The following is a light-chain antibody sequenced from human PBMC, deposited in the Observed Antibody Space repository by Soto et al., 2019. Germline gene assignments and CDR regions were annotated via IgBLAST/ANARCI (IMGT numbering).Light chain of an antibody. CDR2: STS. CDR3: QQLNSYPIT. J-gene: IGKJ3*01. Sequence: DIQLTQSPSFLSASVGDRVTITCRASQGLSSYLAWYQQKPGMAPKLLIYSTSTLQSGVPARFSGSASGTEFTLTINSLQPEDFATYYCQQLNSYPITFGPGTKVDI. CDR1: QGLSSY. V-gene: IGKV1-9*01.